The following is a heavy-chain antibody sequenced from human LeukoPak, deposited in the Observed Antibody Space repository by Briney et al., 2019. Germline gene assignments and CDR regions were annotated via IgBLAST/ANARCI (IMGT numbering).Heavy chain of an antibody. D-gene: IGHD3-3*01. CDR1: GGSFSGYY. CDR3: ARAAFWSGYYAY. V-gene: IGHV4-34*01. CDR2: INHSGST. J-gene: IGHJ4*02. Sequence: WETLSLTCAVYGGSFSGYYWSWIRQPPGKGLEWIGEINHSGSTNYNPSLKRRVTISVDTSKNQFSLKLSSVTAADTAVYYCARAAFWSGYYAYWGQGTLVTVSS.